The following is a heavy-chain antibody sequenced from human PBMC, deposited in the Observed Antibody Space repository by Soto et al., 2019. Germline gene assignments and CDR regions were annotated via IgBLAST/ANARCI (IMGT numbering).Heavy chain of an antibody. Sequence: PSETLSLTCTVSGGSISTYYWSWIRQPPGKGLEWIGYIYYSGNTNYSPSLKSRVTISVDTSKNQFSLKLSSVTAADTAVYYCATNTFDQRTTVGVGAILQHWGQGTQVTVSS. J-gene: IGHJ1*01. D-gene: IGHD2-15*01. V-gene: IGHV4-59*12. CDR3: ATNTFDQRTTVGVGAILQH. CDR2: IYYSGNT. CDR1: GGSISTYY.